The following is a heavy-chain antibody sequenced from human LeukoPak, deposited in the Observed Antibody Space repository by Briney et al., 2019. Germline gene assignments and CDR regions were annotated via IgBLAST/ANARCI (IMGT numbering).Heavy chain of an antibody. CDR3: ARVHDYSNYVARF. V-gene: IGHV1-2*02. J-gene: IGHJ4*02. Sequence: ASVKVSCKASGYTFTGYYMHWVRQAPGQGLEWMGWINPNSGGTNYAQKFQGRVTMTRDTSISTAYMELSRLRSGDTAVYYCARVHDYSNYVARFWGQGTLVTVSS. CDR1: GYTFTGYY. CDR2: INPNSGGT. D-gene: IGHD4-11*01.